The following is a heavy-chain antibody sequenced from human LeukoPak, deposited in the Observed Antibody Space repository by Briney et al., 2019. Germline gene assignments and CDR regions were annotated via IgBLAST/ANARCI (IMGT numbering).Heavy chain of an antibody. CDR1: GGSISSYY. J-gene: IGHJ4*02. D-gene: IGHD5-24*01. V-gene: IGHV4-59*01. CDR2: IYYSGST. CDR3: ARDKRGDGYGDFDY. Sequence: SETLSLTCTVSGGSISSYYWSWIRQPPGKRLEWIGYIYYSGSTNYNPSLKSRVTMSVDTSKNQFSLRLSSVTAADTAVYYCARDKRGDGYGDFDYWGQGTLVTVSS.